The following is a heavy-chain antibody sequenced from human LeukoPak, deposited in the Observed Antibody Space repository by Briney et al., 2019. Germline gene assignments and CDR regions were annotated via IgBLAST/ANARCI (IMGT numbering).Heavy chain of an antibody. D-gene: IGHD4/OR15-4a*01. V-gene: IGHV1-2*02. CDR1: GYTFTGYS. CDR2: INPNSDGT. CDR3: ARDPPATVLQNAPDY. J-gene: IGHJ4*02. Sequence: GASVKVSCKASGYTFTGYSMHWVRQAPGQGLEWMGWINPNSDGTNYAHKFQGRVTMTRDTSISTAYMELSRLRSDDTAVYYCARDPPATVLQNAPDYWGQGTLVTVSS.